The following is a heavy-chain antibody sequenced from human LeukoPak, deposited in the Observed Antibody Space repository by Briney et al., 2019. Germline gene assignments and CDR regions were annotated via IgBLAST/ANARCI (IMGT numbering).Heavy chain of an antibody. D-gene: IGHD2-2*01. Sequence: ASVKVSCKVSGYTLTELSMHWVRQAPGKGLEWMGGFDPEDGETIYAQKFQGRVTMTEDTSTDTAYMELSSLRSEDTAVHYCASRVVVVPAAPPEQFDYWGQGTLVTVSS. V-gene: IGHV1-24*01. CDR1: GYTLTELS. J-gene: IGHJ4*02. CDR2: FDPEDGET. CDR3: ASRVVVVPAAPPEQFDY.